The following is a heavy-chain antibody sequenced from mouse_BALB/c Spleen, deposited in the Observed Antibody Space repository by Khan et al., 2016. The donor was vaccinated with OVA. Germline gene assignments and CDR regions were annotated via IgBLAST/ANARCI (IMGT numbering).Heavy chain of an antibody. D-gene: IGHD2-3*01. J-gene: IGHJ2*01. Sequence: VQLKQSGPDLVKPSQSLSLTCTVTGYSITSGYSWHWIRQCPGNKLEWMAYIHYSGSTKYNPSLKSRFSITRDTSKNQFFLQLNSVTTEDTATYYCARDGYYFDYWGQGTTLTVSS. CDR3: ARDGYYFDY. CDR2: IHYSGST. CDR1: GYSITSGYS. V-gene: IGHV3-1*02.